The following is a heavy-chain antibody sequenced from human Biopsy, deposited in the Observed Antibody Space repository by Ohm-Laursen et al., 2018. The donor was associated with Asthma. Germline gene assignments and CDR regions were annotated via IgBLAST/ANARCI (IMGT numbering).Heavy chain of an antibody. CDR3: VRGSSSWHHGPFHYYYGLDV. Sequence: GTLSLTCTVSGASITSSAYYWGWIRQPPGKGLEWIGSMYYGETTYYSPSLKSRVTVSADTSKNQFSLKLTSVTAADTAVYYCVRGSSSWHHGPFHYYYGLDVWGQGTTATVSS. CDR2: MYYGETT. CDR1: GASITSSAYY. D-gene: IGHD6-13*01. J-gene: IGHJ6*02. V-gene: IGHV4-39*01.